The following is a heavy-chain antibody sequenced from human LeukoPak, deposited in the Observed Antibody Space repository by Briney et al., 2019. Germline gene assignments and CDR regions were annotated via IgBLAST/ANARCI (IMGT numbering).Heavy chain of an antibody. J-gene: IGHJ5*02. Sequence: PSETLSLTCAVSGGSISSTNLWNWVRQPPGKGLEWIGEIYHSGSTNYNPSLKSRVSISIDKSKNQFSLKLSSVTAADTAIYYCARDDFVDIAMVRLYHWGQGTLSPSPQ. D-gene: IGHD5-18*01. CDR3: ARDDFVDIAMVRLYH. V-gene: IGHV4-4*02. CDR2: IYHSGST. CDR1: GGSISSTNL.